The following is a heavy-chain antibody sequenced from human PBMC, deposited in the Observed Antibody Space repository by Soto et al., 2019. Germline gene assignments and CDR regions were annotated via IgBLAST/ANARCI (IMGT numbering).Heavy chain of an antibody. D-gene: IGHD3-22*01. V-gene: IGHV4-59*01. CDR3: ARDLHGAIYDSSGYYSHSPTSPPHY. Sequence: SETLSLTCTVSGGSISSYYWGWIRQPPGKGLEWIGYIYYSGSTNYNPSLKSRVTISVDTSKNQFSLKLSSVTAADTAVYYCARDLHGAIYDSSGYYSHSPTSPPHYWGQGTLVTVSS. CDR1: GGSISSYY. CDR2: IYYSGST. J-gene: IGHJ4*02.